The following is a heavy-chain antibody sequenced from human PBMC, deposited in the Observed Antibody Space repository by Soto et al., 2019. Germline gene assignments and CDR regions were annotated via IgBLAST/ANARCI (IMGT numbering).Heavy chain of an antibody. CDR3: AREIVLPAGLDD. CDR1: GGTFSSYI. D-gene: IGHD2-2*01. Sequence: QVQLVQSGAEVKKPGSSVKVSCKASGGTFSSYIISWVRQAPGQGLEWMGRIITILGVPNYAREFQGRVTSTADESTSTAYMELSSLRPEDTAVYYCAREIVLPAGLDDWGQGTLVTVSS. J-gene: IGHJ4*02. V-gene: IGHV1-69*08. CDR2: IITILGVP.